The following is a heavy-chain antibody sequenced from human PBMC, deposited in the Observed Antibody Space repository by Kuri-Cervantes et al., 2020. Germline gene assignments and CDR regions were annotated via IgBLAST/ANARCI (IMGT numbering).Heavy chain of an antibody. CDR2: INSDGSST. J-gene: IGHJ4*02. V-gene: IGHV3-74*01. CDR3: AAYGYSFVFDY. Sequence: ETLSLTCAASGFTFSSYWMHWVRQAPGKGLVWVLRINSDGSSTSYADSVKGRFTISRDNAKNSLYLQMNSLRAENTSVYYCAAYGYSFVFDYWGQGTLVTVSS. D-gene: IGHD5-12*01. CDR1: GFTFSSYW.